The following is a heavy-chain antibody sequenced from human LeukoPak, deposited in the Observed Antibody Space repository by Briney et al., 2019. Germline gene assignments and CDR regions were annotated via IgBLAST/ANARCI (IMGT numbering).Heavy chain of an antibody. CDR1: GFTFSSYG. V-gene: IGHV3-30*03. D-gene: IGHD6-13*01. CDR3: ASSLAGSSSRYYYYYYMDV. Sequence: GGSLRLSCAASGFTFSSYGMHWVRQAPGKGLEWVAVISYDGSNKYYADSVKGRFTISRDNSKNTLYLQMNSLRAEDTAVYYCASSLAGSSSRYYYYYYMDVWGKGTTVTISS. J-gene: IGHJ6*03. CDR2: ISYDGSNK.